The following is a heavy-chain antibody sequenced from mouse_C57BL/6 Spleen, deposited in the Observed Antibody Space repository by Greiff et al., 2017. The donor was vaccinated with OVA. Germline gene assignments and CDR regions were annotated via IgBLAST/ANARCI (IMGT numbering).Heavy chain of an antibody. CDR1: GYTFTSYW. D-gene: IGHD2-1*01. J-gene: IGHJ4*01. CDR3: ARSTMVYYYAMDY. V-gene: IGHV1-55*01. CDR2: IYPGSGST. Sequence: QVQLKQPGAELVKPGASVKMSCKASGYTFTSYWITWVKQRPGQGLEWIGDIYPGSGSTNYNEKFKSKATLTVDTSSSTAYMQLSSLTSEDSAVYYCARSTMVYYYAMDYWGQGTSVTVSS.